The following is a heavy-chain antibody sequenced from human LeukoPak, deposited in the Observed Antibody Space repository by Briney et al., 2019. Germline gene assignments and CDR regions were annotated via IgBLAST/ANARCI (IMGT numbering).Heavy chain of an antibody. D-gene: IGHD3-16*01. J-gene: IGHJ5*02. CDR2: IWYDGSNK. CDR3: ARDFRGDFDP. Sequence: PGRSLRLSCAASGFTFSSYGMHWVRQAPGKGLEWVAVIWYDGSNKYYADSVKGRFTISRDISKNTLYLQMNSLRAEDSAVYHCARDFRGDFDPWSQGTLVTVSS. CDR1: GFTFSSYG. V-gene: IGHV3-33*01.